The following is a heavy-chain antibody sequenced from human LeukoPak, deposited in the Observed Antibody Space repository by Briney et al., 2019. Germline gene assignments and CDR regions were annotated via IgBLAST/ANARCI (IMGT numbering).Heavy chain of an antibody. CDR3: ASGGLGVRKYYSDPFHY. D-gene: IGHD3-10*01. V-gene: IGHV3-53*01. J-gene: IGHJ4*02. CDR1: GFTVSSNY. Sequence: GGSLRLSCAASGFTVSSNYMSRVRQTPGKGLEWVSILYSAGSTYYADSVRGRFTIARDSSKNTVFLQMSSLRAEDTAMYYCASGGLGVRKYYSDPFHYWGQGTLVTVSS. CDR2: LYSAGST.